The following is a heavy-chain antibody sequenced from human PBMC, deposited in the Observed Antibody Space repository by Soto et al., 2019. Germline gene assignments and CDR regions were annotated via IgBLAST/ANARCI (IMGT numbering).Heavy chain of an antibody. CDR2: INPSGGST. CDR3: AILWSSSGWYDLIDY. CDR1: GYTFTSYY. V-gene: IGHV1-46*01. Sequence: ASVKVSCKASGYTFTSYYMHWVRQAPGQGLEWMGIINPSGGSTSYAQKFQGRVTMTRDTSTSTVYMELGSLRSEDTAVYYCAILWSSSGWYDLIDYWGQGTLVTVSS. D-gene: IGHD6-19*01. J-gene: IGHJ4*02.